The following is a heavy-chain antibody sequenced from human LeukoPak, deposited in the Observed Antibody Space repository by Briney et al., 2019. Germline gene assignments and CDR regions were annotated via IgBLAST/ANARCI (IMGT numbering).Heavy chain of an antibody. CDR2: ISGSGGST. CDR3: AKAFYSSGPYYFDY. V-gene: IGHV3-23*01. CDR1: GFTFSSYG. D-gene: IGHD6-19*01. J-gene: IGHJ4*02. Sequence: GGSLRLSCAASGFTFSSYGMSWARQAPGKGLEWVSAISGSGGSTYYADSVKGRFTISRDNSKNTLYLQMNSLRAEDTAVYYCAKAFYSSGPYYFDYWGQGTLVTVSS.